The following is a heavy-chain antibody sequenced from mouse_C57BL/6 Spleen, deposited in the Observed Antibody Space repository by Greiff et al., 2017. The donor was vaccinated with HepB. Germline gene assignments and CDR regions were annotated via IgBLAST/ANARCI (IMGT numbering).Heavy chain of an antibody. Sequence: QVQLQQPGAELVKPGASVKLSCKASGYTFTSYWMQWVKQRPGQGLEWIGEIDPSDSYTNYNQKFKGKATLTVDTSSSTAYMQLSSLTSEDSAVYYCARSRITTVVSYFDYWGQGTTLTVSS. CDR1: GYTFTSYW. V-gene: IGHV1-50*01. CDR3: ARSRITTVVSYFDY. D-gene: IGHD1-1*01. J-gene: IGHJ2*01. CDR2: IDPSDSYT.